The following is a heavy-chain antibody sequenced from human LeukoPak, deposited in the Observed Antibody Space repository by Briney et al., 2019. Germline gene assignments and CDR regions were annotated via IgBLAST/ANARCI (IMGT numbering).Heavy chain of an antibody. V-gene: IGHV4-4*02. Sequence: SETLSLTCTVSGDSINSLDLWGWVRQPPGKGLEWIGERYLSGTTHSNPSVKSRVTISIDKSKNQFFLNLSSVTAADTAVYYCAGLVGRYSSGLYYYYFDYWGQGTLVTVSS. J-gene: IGHJ4*02. CDR2: RYLSGTT. CDR1: GDSINSLDL. CDR3: AGLVGRYSSGLYYYYFDY. D-gene: IGHD3-22*01.